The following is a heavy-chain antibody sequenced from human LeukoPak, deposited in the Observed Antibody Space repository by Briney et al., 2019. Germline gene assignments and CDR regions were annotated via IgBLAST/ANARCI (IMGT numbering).Heavy chain of an antibody. CDR1: GGSFSGYY. D-gene: IGHD5-18*01. V-gene: IGHV4-34*01. Sequence: ETSETPSLTCAVYGGSFSGYYWSWIRQPPGKGLEWIGEINHSGSTNYNPSLKSRVTISVDTSKNQFSLKLSSVTAADTAVYYCARELRGYSYGSVDYWGQGTLVTVSS. J-gene: IGHJ4*02. CDR3: ARELRGYSYGSVDY. CDR2: INHSGST.